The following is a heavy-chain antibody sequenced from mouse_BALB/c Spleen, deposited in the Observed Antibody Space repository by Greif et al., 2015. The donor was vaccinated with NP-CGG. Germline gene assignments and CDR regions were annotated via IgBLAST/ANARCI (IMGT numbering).Heavy chain of an antibody. CDR3: ASSYYYGSSYYAMDY. D-gene: IGHD1-1*01. J-gene: IGHJ4*01. CDR1: GYTFTSYW. Sequence: VQLQQSGAELARPGASVKMSCKVSGYTFTSYWMHWVKQRPGQGLEWIGYINPSTGYTEYNQKFKDKATLTADKSSSTAYMRLSSLTSEDSAVYYCASSYYYGSSYYAMDYWGQGTSVTVSS. CDR2: INPSTGYT. V-gene: IGHV1-4*01.